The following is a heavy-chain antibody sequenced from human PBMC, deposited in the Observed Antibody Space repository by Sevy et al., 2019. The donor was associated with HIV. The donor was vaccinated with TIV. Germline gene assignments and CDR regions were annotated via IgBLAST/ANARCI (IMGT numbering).Heavy chain of an antibody. V-gene: IGHV4-34*01. D-gene: IGHD6-13*01. CDR2: INHSGST. CDR3: ARGGLSSFDY. Sequence: SETLSLTCAVYGGSFSGYYWSWIRQPPGKGLEWIGEINHSGSTNYNPSLKSRVTISVDTSKNQFSLKLSSVTAADTAVYYCARGGLSSFDYWGQGTLVTVSS. J-gene: IGHJ4*02. CDR1: GGSFSGYY.